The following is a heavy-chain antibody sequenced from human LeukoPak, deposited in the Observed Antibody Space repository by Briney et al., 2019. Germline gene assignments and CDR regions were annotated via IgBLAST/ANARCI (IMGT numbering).Heavy chain of an antibody. J-gene: IGHJ4*02. Sequence: SETLSLTCTVSGGSLSSGGYYWSWIRQHPGKGLEWIGYIYYSGSTYYNPSLKSRVTISVDTSKNQFSLKLSSVTAADTAVYYCARVMDYYDSSGTSDYWGQGTLVTVSS. CDR2: IYYSGST. D-gene: IGHD3-22*01. CDR1: GGSLSSGGYY. V-gene: IGHV4-31*03. CDR3: ARVMDYYDSSGTSDY.